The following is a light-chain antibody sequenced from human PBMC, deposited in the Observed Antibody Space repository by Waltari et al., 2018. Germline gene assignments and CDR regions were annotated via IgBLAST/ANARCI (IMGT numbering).Light chain of an antibody. J-gene: IGKJ4*01. CDR2: AAS. V-gene: IGKV1-12*01. Sequence: DIQMTQSPSSVSASVGARVSITCRASHDINHALGLYQQKQGKPPKILIYAASTLQSGVPSRFSGSGSGTDFTLTISTLQPEDFAIYYCQQANSFPLTFGGGTKVEIK. CDR3: QQANSFPLT. CDR1: HDINHA.